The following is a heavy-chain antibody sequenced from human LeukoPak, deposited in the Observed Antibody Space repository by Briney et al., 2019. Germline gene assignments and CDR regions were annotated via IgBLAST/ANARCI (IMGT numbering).Heavy chain of an antibody. CDR3: GKSRIGFSGLVDL. Sequence: PGGSLRLSCAASGFTFSTYGMQWVRPVPGKGLEWVSYISGSSDSIKYAESVKGRFTNSRDNAKNSLYLHLNSLRAEDTAVYYCGKSRIGFSGLVDLWGQGTLVTVSS. J-gene: IGHJ5*02. V-gene: IGHV3-48*04. CDR2: ISGSSDSI. D-gene: IGHD1-26*01. CDR1: GFTFSTYG.